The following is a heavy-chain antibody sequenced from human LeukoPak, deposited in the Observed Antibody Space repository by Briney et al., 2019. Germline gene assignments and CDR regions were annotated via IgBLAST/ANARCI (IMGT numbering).Heavy chain of an antibody. CDR2: IYYSGST. CDR1: GGSISSYY. J-gene: IGHJ4*02. CDR3: ARGYSGSYRSPYGY. D-gene: IGHD1-26*01. V-gene: IGHV4-59*01. Sequence: PSETLSLTCTVSGGSISSYYWSWIRQPPGKGLEWIGYIYYSGSTNYNPSLKSRVTISVDTSKNQFSLKLSSVTAADTAVYFCARGYSGSYRSPYGYWGQGTLVTVSS.